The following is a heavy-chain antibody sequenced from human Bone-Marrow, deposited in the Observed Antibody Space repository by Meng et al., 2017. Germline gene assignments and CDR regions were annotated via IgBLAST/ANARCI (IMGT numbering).Heavy chain of an antibody. Sequence: GGSLRLSCAASGFTFSSYAMSWVRQAPGKGLEWVAVISYDGSNKYYADSVKGRFTISRDNSKNTLYLQMNSLRAEDTAVYYCARDGGSYGSVGYGMDVWGQGTTVTVSS. CDR1: GFTFSSYA. CDR2: ISYDGSNK. CDR3: ARDGGSYGSVGYGMDV. V-gene: IGHV3-30*01. J-gene: IGHJ6*02. D-gene: IGHD5-18*01.